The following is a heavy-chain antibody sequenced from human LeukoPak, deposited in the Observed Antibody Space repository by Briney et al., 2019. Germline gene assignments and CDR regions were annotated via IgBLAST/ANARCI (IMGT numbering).Heavy chain of an antibody. CDR2: ISWNSGSI. CDR3: AKGSYSSSWFPFDY. J-gene: IGHJ4*02. D-gene: IGHD6-13*01. Sequence: GRSLRLSCAASGFTFDDYAMHLVRQAPGKGLEWVSGISWNSGSIGYADSVKGRFTISRDNAKNSLYLQMNSLRAEDMALYYCAKGSYSSSWFPFDYWGQGTLVTVSS. V-gene: IGHV3-9*03. CDR1: GFTFDDYA.